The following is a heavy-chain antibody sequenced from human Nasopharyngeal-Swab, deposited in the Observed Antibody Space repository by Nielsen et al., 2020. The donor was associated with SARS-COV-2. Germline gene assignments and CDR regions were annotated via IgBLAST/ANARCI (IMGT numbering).Heavy chain of an antibody. CDR3: ARVQGYCTGGSCYSVFYYFAMGV. J-gene: IGHJ6*02. D-gene: IGHD2-15*01. V-gene: IGHV5-51*01. CDR1: GYSFTNYW. Sequence: GESLKISRKGSGYSFTNYWIGWVRQMPGKGLEWMGIIYPGDSETRYSPSFEGQVTISVDKSISTAYLQWSSLKASDTAMYYCARVQGYCTGGSCYSVFYYFAMGVWGQGTTVTVSS. CDR2: IYPGDSET.